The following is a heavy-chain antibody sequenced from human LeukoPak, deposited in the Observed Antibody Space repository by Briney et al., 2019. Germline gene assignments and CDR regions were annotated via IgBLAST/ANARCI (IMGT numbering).Heavy chain of an antibody. CDR2: IRYDGSNK. J-gene: IGHJ4*02. Sequence: GGSLRLSCAASGFIFSIYAMSWVRQAPGKGLEWVAFIRYDGSNKYYADSVKGRFTISRDNSKNTLFLQMDSLRVEDTAVYYCAKHQPYKWRDRDILTGYYDFWGQGILVTVSS. V-gene: IGHV3-30*02. D-gene: IGHD3-9*01. CDR1: GFIFSIYA. CDR3: AKHQPYKWRDRDILTGYYDF.